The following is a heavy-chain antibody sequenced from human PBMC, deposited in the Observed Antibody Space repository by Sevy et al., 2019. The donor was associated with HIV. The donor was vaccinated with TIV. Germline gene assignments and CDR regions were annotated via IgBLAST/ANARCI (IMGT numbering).Heavy chain of an antibody. D-gene: IGHD2-2*01. J-gene: IGHJ4*02. V-gene: IGHV3-7*01. CDR1: GFTFSTFW. Sequence: QLGGSLRLSCAASGFTFSTFWMSWVRQAPGKGLEWVANIKQDGSEKYYVDSVKGRFTISRDNAKNSLYLQMNSLRAEDTAVYYCVKGEDCISSSCSAPNYWGQGTLVTVSS. CDR2: IKQDGSEK. CDR3: VKGEDCISSSCSAPNY.